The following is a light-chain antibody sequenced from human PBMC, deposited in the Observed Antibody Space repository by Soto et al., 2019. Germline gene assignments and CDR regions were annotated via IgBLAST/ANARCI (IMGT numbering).Light chain of an antibody. J-gene: IGLJ1*01. V-gene: IGLV1-40*01. Sequence: QSVLTQPPSVSGAPGQRVTISCTGSSSNIGAHYDVHWYQQLPGTAPKLLIYANTNRPSGVPDRFSGSRSGTSATLAITGLQADDEADYYCQSFDTSLSGFYVFGTGTKATVL. CDR1: SSNIGAHYD. CDR2: ANT. CDR3: QSFDTSLSGFYV.